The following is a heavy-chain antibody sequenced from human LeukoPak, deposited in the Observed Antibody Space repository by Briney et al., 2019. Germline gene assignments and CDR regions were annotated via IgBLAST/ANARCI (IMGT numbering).Heavy chain of an antibody. Sequence: PSETLSLTCAVYGGSFSGYYWSWIRQPPGEGLEWIGEINHSGSTNYNPSLKSRVTISVDTSKNQFSLKLSSVTAADTAVYYCARVQSRIAVAGSYYFDYWGQGTLVTVSS. V-gene: IGHV4-34*01. CDR2: INHSGST. J-gene: IGHJ4*02. CDR3: ARVQSRIAVAGSYYFDY. CDR1: GGSFSGYY. D-gene: IGHD6-19*01.